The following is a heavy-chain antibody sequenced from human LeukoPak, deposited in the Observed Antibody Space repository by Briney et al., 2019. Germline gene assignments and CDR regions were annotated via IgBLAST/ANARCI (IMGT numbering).Heavy chain of an antibody. V-gene: IGHV3-48*03. CDR3: ARDWWDNSGYFDY. CDR1: GFTFSSYE. J-gene: IGHJ4*02. D-gene: IGHD3-22*01. CDR2: ISSSGSTI. Sequence: PGGSLRLSCAASGFTFSSYEMNWVRQAPGKGLEWVSYISSSGSTIYYADSVKGRFTISRDNAKNSLYLQMNSLRAEDTALYYCARDWWDNSGYFDYWGQGTLVTVSS.